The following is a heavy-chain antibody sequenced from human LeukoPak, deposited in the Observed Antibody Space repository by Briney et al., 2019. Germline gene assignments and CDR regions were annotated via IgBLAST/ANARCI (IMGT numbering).Heavy chain of an antibody. V-gene: IGHV3-30*02. J-gene: IGHJ6*03. CDR2: IRYDGSNK. CDR1: GFTFSSYG. D-gene: IGHD4-11*01. Sequence: GGSLRLSCAASGFTFSSYGMHWVRQAPGKGLEWVAFIRYDGSNKYYADSVKGRFTISRDNSKNTLYLQMNSLRAEDTAVYYCAKDPYSNFPIYYMDVWGKGTRSPSR. CDR3: AKDPYSNFPIYYMDV.